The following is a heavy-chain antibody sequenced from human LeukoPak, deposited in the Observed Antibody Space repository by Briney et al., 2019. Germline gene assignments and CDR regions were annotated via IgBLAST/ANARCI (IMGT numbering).Heavy chain of an antibody. CDR1: GGSFSGYY. V-gene: IGHV4-34*01. Sequence: SETLSLACADYGGSFSGYYWSWIRQPPGKGLERIWEINHSGSTNYNPSLKSRVTISVDTSKNQFSLKLSSVTAADTAVYYCARESLGYCSSASCARAFDIWGQGTMVTVSS. J-gene: IGHJ3*02. CDR2: INHSGST. D-gene: IGHD2-2*01. CDR3: ARESLGYCSSASCARAFDI.